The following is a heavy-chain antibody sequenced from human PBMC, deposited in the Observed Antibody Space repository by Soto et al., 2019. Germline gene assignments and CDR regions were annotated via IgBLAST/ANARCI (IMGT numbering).Heavy chain of an antibody. D-gene: IGHD2-15*01. CDR2: TWYDGSNK. V-gene: IGHV3-33*01. CDR1: GFTFSSYG. J-gene: IGHJ5*02. CDR3: ARDGYCSGGSCYSRLCWFDP. Sequence: GGSLRLSCAASGFTFSSYGMHWVRQAPGKGLEWVAVTWYDGSNKYYADSVKGRFTISRDNSKNTLYLQMNSLRAEDTAVYYCARDGYCSGGSCYSRLCWFDPWGQGTLVTVSS.